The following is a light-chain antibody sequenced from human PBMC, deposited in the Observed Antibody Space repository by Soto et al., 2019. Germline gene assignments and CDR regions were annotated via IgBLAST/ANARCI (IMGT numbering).Light chain of an antibody. CDR1: QGIRNV. J-gene: IGKJ2*01. V-gene: IGKV1-17*01. CDR2: AVS. CDR3: LQHNSLPLT. Sequence: DFQMTQTPSSLSASVGDRVTITCRSSQGIRNVLAWYQQKPGKAPKRLIYAVSTLQSGVPSRFSGTGSGTEFTLTINSLQPDDFATYYCLQHNSLPLTFGQGTKLEIK.